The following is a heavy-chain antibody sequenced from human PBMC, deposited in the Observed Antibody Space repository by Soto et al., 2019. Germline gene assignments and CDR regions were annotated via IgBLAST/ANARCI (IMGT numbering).Heavy chain of an antibody. CDR2: IYWNSGTI. CDR3: VKDKTLPTSYFDH. V-gene: IGHV3-9*01. D-gene: IGHD3-16*01. CDR1: GFTFDDYA. Sequence: EVHLVESGGGLVQPGRSLRLSCAASGFTFDDYAMHWVRQAPGKGLEWVSGIYWNSGTIEYADFVKGRFTISRDNAKNYLYLQMNSLRTEDTAVYHCVKDKTLPTSYFDHWGQGTPVTVSS. J-gene: IGHJ4*02.